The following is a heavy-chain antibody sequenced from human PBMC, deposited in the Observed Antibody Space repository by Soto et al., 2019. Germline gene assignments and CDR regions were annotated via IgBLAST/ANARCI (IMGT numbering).Heavy chain of an antibody. Sequence: QVHLVQSGAEVKKPGSSVKVSCKASGGTFSSYTTSWVRQAPGQGLEWMGRIIPILAIANYAQNFQGRATITADKSTNTAFMELSILRSEDTAVYYCCISRYHDNYYYFGMDVWGQGTTVTVSS. J-gene: IGHJ6*02. CDR3: CISRYHDNYYYFGMDV. CDR2: IIPILAIA. V-gene: IGHV1-69*02. D-gene: IGHD3-16*01. CDR1: GGTFSSYT.